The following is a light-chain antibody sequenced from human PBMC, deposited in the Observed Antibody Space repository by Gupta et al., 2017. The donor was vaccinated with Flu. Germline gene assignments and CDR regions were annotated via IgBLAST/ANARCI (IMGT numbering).Light chain of an antibody. J-gene: IGLJ3*02. CDR1: SSDVGSYNL. CDR3: CSYAGSSTLWV. Sequence: QSALIQPASVSGSPGQSITISCTGTSSDVGSYNLVSWYQQHPGKAPKLMIYEGSKRPSGVSNRFSGSKSGNTASLTISGLQAEDEADYYCCSYAGSSTLWVFGGGTKLTVL. V-gene: IGLV2-23*01. CDR2: EGS.